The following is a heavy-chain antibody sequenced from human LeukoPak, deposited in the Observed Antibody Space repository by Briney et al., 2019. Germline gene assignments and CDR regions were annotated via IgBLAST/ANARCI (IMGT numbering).Heavy chain of an antibody. CDR3: AKVIMSGYELGGFDP. CDR1: GFTFSSYG. J-gene: IGHJ5*02. D-gene: IGHD5-12*01. Sequence: GGSLRLSCAASGFTFSSYGMHWVRQAPGKGLEWVAVISYDGSNKYYADSVKGRFTISRDNSKNTLYLQMNSLRAEDTAVYYSAKVIMSGYELGGFDPWGQGTLVTVSS. V-gene: IGHV3-30*18. CDR2: ISYDGSNK.